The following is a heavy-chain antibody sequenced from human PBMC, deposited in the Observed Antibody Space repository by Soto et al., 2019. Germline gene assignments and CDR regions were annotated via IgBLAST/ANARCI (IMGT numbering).Heavy chain of an antibody. J-gene: IGHJ4*02. V-gene: IGHV4-39*01. CDR3: GRLMIGSSRQRDSDY. CDR1: GASISSREYY. D-gene: IGHD6-19*01. Sequence: SETLSLTCSVSGASISSREYYWGWIRQTPGKGLEWIGNIDYNGVTYYNPSLKSRVTVSKDTSKNQFSLKVASVTAADTAIYYCGRLMIGSSRQRDSDYWGQGTQVTVSS. CDR2: IDYNGVT.